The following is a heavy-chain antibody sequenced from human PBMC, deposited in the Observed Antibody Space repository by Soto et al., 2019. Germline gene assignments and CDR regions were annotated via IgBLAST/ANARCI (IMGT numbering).Heavy chain of an antibody. CDR2: ITPAGVGK. Sequence: ASVKVSCKDSGYTLTGYYMHWVRQAPGQGLEWMGLITPAGVGKNYAQNFQGRGTVTRHTSISTAYMELSRLRSDNTAVYDCARTRPRVYGDYAKANWFAPGGQGTLVTVSS. D-gene: IGHD4-17*01. CDR3: ARTRPRVYGDYAKANWFAP. J-gene: IGHJ5*02. CDR1: GYTLTGYY. V-gene: IGHV1-2*02.